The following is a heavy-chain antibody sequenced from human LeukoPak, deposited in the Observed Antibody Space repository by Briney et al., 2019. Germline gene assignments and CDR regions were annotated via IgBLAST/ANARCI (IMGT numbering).Heavy chain of an antibody. CDR1: GFTFSSYA. D-gene: IGHD4-17*01. J-gene: IGHJ6*03. Sequence: PGGSLRLSCAASGFTFSSYAMSWVRQAPGMGLEWVSGFSASDGGRYYAGSVKGRFTISRDNSKSTLYLQMNSLSAEDTAVYYCAKRSVTTPGYYYYMDVWGKGTTVTVSS. CDR3: AKRSVTTPGYYYYMDV. V-gene: IGHV3-23*01. CDR2: FSASDGGR.